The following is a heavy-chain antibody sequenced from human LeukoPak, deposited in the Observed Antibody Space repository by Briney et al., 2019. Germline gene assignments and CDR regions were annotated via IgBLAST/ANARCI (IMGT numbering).Heavy chain of an antibody. J-gene: IGHJ3*02. D-gene: IGHD3-3*01. V-gene: IGHV1-18*01. CDR2: ISAYNGNT. CDR1: GYTFTSYG. Sequence: ASVKVSCKASGYTFTSYGISWVRQAPGQGLEWMGWISAYNGNTNHAQKLQGRVTMTTDTSTSTACMELRSLRSDDTAVYYCARVERLDAFDIWGQGTMVTVSS. CDR3: ARVERLDAFDI.